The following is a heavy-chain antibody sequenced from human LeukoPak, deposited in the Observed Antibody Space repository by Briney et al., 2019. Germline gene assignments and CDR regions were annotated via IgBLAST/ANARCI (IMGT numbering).Heavy chain of an antibody. D-gene: IGHD6-13*01. V-gene: IGHV4-59*01. CDR2: IYYSGST. Sequence: PSETLSLTCTVSGGSISSYYWSWIRQPPGKGLEWIGYIYYSGSTNYNPSLKSRVTISADTSKNQFSLKLSSVTAADTAVYYCAALAAAGNFDYWGQGTLVTVSS. J-gene: IGHJ4*02. CDR1: GGSISSYY. CDR3: AALAAAGNFDY.